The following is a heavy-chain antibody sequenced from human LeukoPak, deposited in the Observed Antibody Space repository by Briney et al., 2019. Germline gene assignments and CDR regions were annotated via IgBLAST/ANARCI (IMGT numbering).Heavy chain of an antibody. V-gene: IGHV3-53*01. J-gene: IGHJ4*02. CDR3: ARDPGAAGTGYFDY. CDR2: IYNGDNT. Sequence: GGSLRLSCAASGFTFSNNYMSWVRQAPGKGLEWVSVIYNGDNTYYADSVKGQFTISRDNSKNTLYLQMNSLRAEDTAVYYCARDPGAAGTGYFDYWGQGTLVTVSS. CDR1: GFTFSNNY. D-gene: IGHD6-13*01.